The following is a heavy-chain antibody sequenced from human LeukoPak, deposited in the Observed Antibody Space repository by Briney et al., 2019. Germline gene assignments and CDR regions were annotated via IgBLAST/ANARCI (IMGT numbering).Heavy chain of an antibody. Sequence: SETLSLTCTVSGYSISSGYYWGWIRQPPGTGLEWIGSIYHSGSTYYNPSLKSRVTISVDKSKNQLSLKLSSVTAADTAVYYCARDRGDYGAFDIWGQGTMVTVSS. CDR2: IYHSGST. D-gene: IGHD4-17*01. CDR1: GYSISSGYY. CDR3: ARDRGDYGAFDI. J-gene: IGHJ3*02. V-gene: IGHV4-38-2*02.